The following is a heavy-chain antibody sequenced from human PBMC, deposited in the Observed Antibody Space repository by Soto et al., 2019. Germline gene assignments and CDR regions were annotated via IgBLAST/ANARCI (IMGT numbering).Heavy chain of an antibody. J-gene: IGHJ4*02. CDR1: GYTFTICY. V-gene: IGHV1-46*03. D-gene: IGHD3-22*01. CDR3: AMGVVTLYYFDY. CDR2: INPSGGST. Sequence: GASVKVSCKASGYTFTICYMRWVRQAPGQGLEWMGIINPSGGSTSYAQKFQGRVTMTRDTSTSTVYMELSSLRSEDTAVYYCAMGVVTLYYFDYWGQGTLVTVSS.